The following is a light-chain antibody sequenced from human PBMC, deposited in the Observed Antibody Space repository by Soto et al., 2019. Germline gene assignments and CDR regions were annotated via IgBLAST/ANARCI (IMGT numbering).Light chain of an antibody. J-gene: IGLJ2*01. Sequence: QSVLTQPVSVSGSPGQSITISCAGTMRDVGAYNLVSWYQQHPGRAPQLIIYEVRNRPSGISFRFSGSKSGNTASLTISGLQAEDEADYYCSSYASKSSLVFGGGTKVTVL. V-gene: IGLV2-14*01. CDR1: MRDVGAYNL. CDR2: EVR. CDR3: SSYASKSSLV.